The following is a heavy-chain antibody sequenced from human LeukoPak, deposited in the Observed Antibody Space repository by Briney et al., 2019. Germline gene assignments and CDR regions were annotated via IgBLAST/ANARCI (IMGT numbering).Heavy chain of an antibody. CDR1: GFTFSDYY. V-gene: IGHV3-11*04. D-gene: IGHD2-2*01. J-gene: IGHJ6*03. CDR2: ITNDGYSI. Sequence: PGGSLRLSCAASGFTFSDYYMNWIRQAPGKGLGWISYITNDGYSIYYADSVKGRFTISRDNAKNSLFLQMNSLRAEDTAVYYCAREGRCSSTSCYATYYYMDVWGKGTTVTVSS. CDR3: AREGRCSSTSCYATYYYMDV.